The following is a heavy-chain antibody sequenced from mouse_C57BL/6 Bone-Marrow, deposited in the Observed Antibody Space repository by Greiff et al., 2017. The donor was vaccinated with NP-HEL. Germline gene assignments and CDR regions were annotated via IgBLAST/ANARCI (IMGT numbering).Heavy chain of an antibody. V-gene: IGHV5-16*01. CDR2: INYDGSST. CDR1: GFTFSDYY. CDR3: VRDSGRSYGYFEV. J-gene: IGHJ1*03. Sequence: EVKLVESEGGLVQPGSSMKLSCTASGFTFSDYYMAWVRQVPEKGLEWVANINYDGSSTYYLDSLKSRFIISRDNAKNILYLQMSSLKSEDTETYYCVRDSGRSYGYFEVWGTGTTVTVSS. D-gene: IGHD1-1*01.